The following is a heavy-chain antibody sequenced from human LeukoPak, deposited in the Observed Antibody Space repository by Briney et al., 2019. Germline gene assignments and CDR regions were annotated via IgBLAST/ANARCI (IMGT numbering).Heavy chain of an antibody. D-gene: IGHD5-24*01. Sequence: GESLKISFKGSGYSFTSYWIGWVRRMPGKGLEWMGIIYPGDSDTRYSPSFQGQVTISADKSISTAYLQWSSLKASDTAMYYCARHRVEMATRPHNWFDPWGQGTLVTVSS. CDR2: IYPGDSDT. CDR1: GYSFTSYW. CDR3: ARHRVEMATRPHNWFDP. V-gene: IGHV5-51*01. J-gene: IGHJ5*02.